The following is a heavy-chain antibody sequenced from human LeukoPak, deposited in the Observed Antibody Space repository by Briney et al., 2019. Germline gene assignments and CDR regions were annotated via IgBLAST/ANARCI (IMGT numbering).Heavy chain of an antibody. CDR1: GFTFRSYW. Sequence: RPGGSLRLSCAASGFTFRSYWMSWVRQAPGKGLEWVANIKQDGSEKYYVDSVKGRFTISRDNAKNSLYLQMNSLRAEDTAVYYCASGPCDGSCYSWWGQGTLVTVSS. V-gene: IGHV3-7*01. CDR3: ASGPCDGSCYSW. D-gene: IGHD2-15*01. J-gene: IGHJ4*02. CDR2: IKQDGSEK.